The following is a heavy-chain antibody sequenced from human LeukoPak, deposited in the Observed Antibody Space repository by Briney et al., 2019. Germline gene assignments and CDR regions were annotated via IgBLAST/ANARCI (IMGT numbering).Heavy chain of an antibody. CDR1: GGSISSYY. V-gene: IGHV4-59*08. CDR2: IYYSGST. J-gene: IGHJ4*02. D-gene: IGHD3-10*01. CDR3: ARSGGSGSYYLY. Sequence: TSETLSLTCTVSGGSISSYYWSWIRQPPGKGLEWIGYIYYSGSTNYNPSLKSRVTISVDTSKNQSSLKLSSVTAADTAVYYCARSGGSGSYYLYWGQGTLVTVSS.